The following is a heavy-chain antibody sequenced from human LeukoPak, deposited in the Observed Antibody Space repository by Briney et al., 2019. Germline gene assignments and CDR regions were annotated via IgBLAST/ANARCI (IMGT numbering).Heavy chain of an antibody. J-gene: IGHJ4*02. CDR2: IYSGGST. V-gene: IGHV3-53*01. D-gene: IGHD2-8*01. Sequence: GGSLRLSCAASGFTVSSNYMSWVRQAPGKGLEWVSVIYSGGSTYYADSVKGRFTISRDNSKNTLYLQMNSLRAEDTAVYYCARARSMYATLNWGQGTLVTVSS. CDR1: GFTVSSNY. CDR3: ARARSMYATLN.